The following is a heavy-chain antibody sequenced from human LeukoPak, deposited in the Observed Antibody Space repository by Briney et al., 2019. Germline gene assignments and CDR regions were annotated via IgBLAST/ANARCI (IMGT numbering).Heavy chain of an antibody. V-gene: IGHV4-59*01. CDR2: IYYSGST. D-gene: IGHD2-15*01. Sequence: PSETLSLTCTVSGGSISSYYWSWIRQPPGKGLEWIGYIYYSGSTNYSPSLKSRVTISVDTSKNQFSLKLSSVTAADTAVYYCAREVGANCSGGSCSYYYYYMDVWGKGTTVTVSS. CDR3: AREVGANCSGGSCSYYYYYMDV. J-gene: IGHJ6*03. CDR1: GGSISSYY.